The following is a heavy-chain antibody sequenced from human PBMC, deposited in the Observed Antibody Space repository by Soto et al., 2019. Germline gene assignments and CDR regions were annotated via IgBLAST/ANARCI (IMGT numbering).Heavy chain of an antibody. V-gene: IGHV3-23*01. CDR1: GITFSRYA. Sequence: EVQLLASGGGLVQPGGSLRLSCAASGITFSRYAMSWVRQAPGKGLEWVSGISTSGGNTYYADSVKGPFTISRDNSKNALSLHMNSLRADDTAVYYCAKGGPESEYAVYAFDIWGQGTMVTVSS. CDR3: AKGGPESEYAVYAFDI. CDR2: ISTSGGNT. D-gene: IGHD2-2*01. J-gene: IGHJ3*02.